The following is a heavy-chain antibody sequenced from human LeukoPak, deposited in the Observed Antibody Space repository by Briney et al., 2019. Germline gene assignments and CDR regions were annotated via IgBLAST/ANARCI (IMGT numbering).Heavy chain of an antibody. J-gene: IGHJ6*02. CDR3: AKVGSSSWRGIYYYYGMDV. CDR1: GFTFDDYA. D-gene: IGHD6-13*01. V-gene: IGHV3-43*02. Sequence: GGSLRLSCAASGFTFDDYAMHWVRQAPGKGLEWVPLISGDGGSTYYADSVKGRFTISRDNSKNSLYLQMNSLRTEDTALYYCAKVGSSSWRGIYYYYGMDVWGQGTTVTVSS. CDR2: ISGDGGST.